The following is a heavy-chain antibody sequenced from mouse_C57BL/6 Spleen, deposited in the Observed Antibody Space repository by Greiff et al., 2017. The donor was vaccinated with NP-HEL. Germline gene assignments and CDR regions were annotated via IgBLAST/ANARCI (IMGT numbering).Heavy chain of an antibody. CDR3: AREGDYGSKDY. Sequence: QVQLKESGAELVKPGASVKISCKASGYAFSSYWMNWVKQRPGKGLEWIGQIYPGDGDTNYNGKFKGKATLTADKSSSTAYMQLSSLTSEDSAVYFCAREGDYGSKDYWGQGTTLTVSS. CDR2: IYPGDGDT. D-gene: IGHD1-1*01. CDR1: GYAFSSYW. J-gene: IGHJ2*01. V-gene: IGHV1-80*01.